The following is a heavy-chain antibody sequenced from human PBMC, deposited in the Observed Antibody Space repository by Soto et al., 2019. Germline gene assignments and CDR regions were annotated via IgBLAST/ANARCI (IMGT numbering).Heavy chain of an antibody. J-gene: IGHJ5*02. CDR2: ISGYNGNT. Sequence: QVQLVQSGVEVKKPGASVKVSCKASGYTFTNNGISWVRQAPGQGLEWMGWISGYNGNTNYEEKCQCRVTMTTYTFSRTAYMALRSLTSDDTAVYYCARSGGFYYAAYDPWGQGTMVPVSS. D-gene: IGHD3-10*01. CDR3: ARSGGFYYAAYDP. CDR1: GYTFTNNG. V-gene: IGHV1-18*01.